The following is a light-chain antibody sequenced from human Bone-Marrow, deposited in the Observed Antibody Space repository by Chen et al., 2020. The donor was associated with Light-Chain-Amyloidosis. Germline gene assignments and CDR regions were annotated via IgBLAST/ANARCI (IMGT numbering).Light chain of an antibody. CDR3: SAFAGSSSEG. Sequence: QSALTQPASVSGSPAHSITIPCPGTSGDVWTYNYVAWYQQHPGKAPKVMIYAVSNRPSGVSTRFGGSGWGNTASLTSSGLRAEGEADYYCSAFAGSSSEGVGPGTKVTVL. J-gene: IGLJ1*01. V-gene: IGLV2-14*01. CDR2: AVS. CDR1: SGDVWTYNY.